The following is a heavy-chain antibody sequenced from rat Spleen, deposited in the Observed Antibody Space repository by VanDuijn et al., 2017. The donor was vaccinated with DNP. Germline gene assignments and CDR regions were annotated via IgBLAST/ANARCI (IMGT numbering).Heavy chain of an antibody. CDR2: ISGVGST. V-gene: IGHV2S12*01. J-gene: IGHJ1*01. Sequence: QVQLKESGPGLVQPSQTLSLTCTVSGFSLTSYHVHWVRQPPGKGLEWIAAISGVGSTYYNSPPKSRLSITRDTSKSQVFLKMNSLQTEDTAMYFCASHWYFDFWGPGIMVTVSS. CDR1: GFSLTSYH. CDR3: ASHWYFDF.